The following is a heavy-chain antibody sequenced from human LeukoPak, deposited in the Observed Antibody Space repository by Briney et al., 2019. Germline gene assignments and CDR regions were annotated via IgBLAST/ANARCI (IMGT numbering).Heavy chain of an antibody. Sequence: GGSLRLSCAASGFTLSRYGMNWVRQAPGKGLVWVSRINSEGSSTTYADSVKGRFTISRDYSKNTLYLQMNSLRAEDTAVFYCAKESSSGYSIDYWGQGTLVTVSS. V-gene: IGHV3-74*01. CDR1: GFTLSRYG. D-gene: IGHD3-22*01. CDR3: AKESSSGYSIDY. CDR2: INSEGSST. J-gene: IGHJ4*02.